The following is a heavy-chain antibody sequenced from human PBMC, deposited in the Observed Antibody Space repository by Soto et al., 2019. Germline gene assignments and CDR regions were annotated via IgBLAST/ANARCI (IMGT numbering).Heavy chain of an antibody. CDR3: AKDHGPRGVSATDY. Sequence: GGSLRLSCAASGFTFDDYAMHWVRQAPGKGLEWVSGISWNSGSIGYADSVKGRFTISRDNAKNSLYLQMNSLRAEDTALYYCAKDHGPRGVSATDYWGQGTLVTVS. D-gene: IGHD2-8*01. CDR1: GFTFDDYA. J-gene: IGHJ4*02. V-gene: IGHV3-9*01. CDR2: ISWNSGSI.